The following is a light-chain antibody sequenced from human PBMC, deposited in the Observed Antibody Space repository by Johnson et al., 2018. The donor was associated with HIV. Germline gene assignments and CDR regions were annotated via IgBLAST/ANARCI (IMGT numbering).Light chain of an antibody. CDR2: DNN. Sequence: QSVLTQPPSVSAAPGQKVTISCSGSSSNIGNNYVSWYQQLPGTAPKLLIYDNNKRPSGIPDRFSGSKSGTSATLGITGLQTGDEADYYCGTWDSSLSAAVFGTGTKVTGL. V-gene: IGLV1-51*01. CDR3: GTWDSSLSAAV. J-gene: IGLJ1*01. CDR1: SSNIGNNY.